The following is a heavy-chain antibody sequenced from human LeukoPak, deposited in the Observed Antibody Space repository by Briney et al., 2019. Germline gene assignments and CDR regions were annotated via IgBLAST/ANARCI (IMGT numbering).Heavy chain of an antibody. J-gene: IGHJ5*02. CDR1: GGSISSGSYY. CDR3: ARGHSSGWYATKYNWFDP. Sequence: SETLSLTCTVSGGSISSGSYYWSWIRQPAGKGLEWIGRMYTSGSTNYNPALKSRVTISVDTSKNQFSLKLSSVTAADTAVYYCARGHSSGWYATKYNWFDPWGQGTLVTVSS. CDR2: MYTSGST. V-gene: IGHV4-61*02. D-gene: IGHD6-19*01.